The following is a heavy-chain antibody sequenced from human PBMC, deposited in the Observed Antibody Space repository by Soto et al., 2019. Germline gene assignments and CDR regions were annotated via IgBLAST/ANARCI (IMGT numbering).Heavy chain of an antibody. Sequence: ASVKVSCKVSGYTLTELSMHWVRQAPGKGLEWMGGFDPEDGETIYAQKFQGRVTMTTDTSTTTAYMELRSLRSDDTAVYYCARGVGASYYFDYWGQGTLVTVSS. D-gene: IGHD1-26*01. CDR2: FDPEDGET. J-gene: IGHJ4*02. V-gene: IGHV1-24*01. CDR3: ARGVGASYYFDY. CDR1: GYTLTELS.